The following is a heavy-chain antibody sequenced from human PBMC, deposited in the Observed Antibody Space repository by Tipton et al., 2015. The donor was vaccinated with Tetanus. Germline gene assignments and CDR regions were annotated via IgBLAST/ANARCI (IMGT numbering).Heavy chain of an antibody. D-gene: IGHD5-24*01. Sequence: SLRLSCAASGFTFDDHAMHWVRQAPGKGLEWVAGISWNSGSIGYADSVEGRFTISRGNAKNSLFLQMHSLRPDDTALYYCAKDMVVDRVSCPTQFYNLDVWGQGTAVTVSS. J-gene: IGHJ6*02. CDR2: ISWNSGSI. CDR1: GFTFDDHA. V-gene: IGHV3-9*01. CDR3: AKDMVVDRVSCPTQFYNLDV.